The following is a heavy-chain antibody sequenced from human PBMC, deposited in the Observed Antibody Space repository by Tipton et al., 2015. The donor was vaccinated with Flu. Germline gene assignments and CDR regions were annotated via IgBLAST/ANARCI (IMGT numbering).Heavy chain of an antibody. CDR1: GFTFGDYE. V-gene: IGHV3-49*03. J-gene: IGHJ2*01. Sequence: SLRLSCTGSGFTFGDYEMTWFRQAPGKGLEWVGFIRSKAYAETTEYAASVKGRFTISRDDSKSVAYLQMNSLKVEDTAVYYCTRDGWTVGVTAMGWYFDLWGRGTLVTVSS. CDR2: IRSKAYAETT. D-gene: IGHD2-21*02. CDR3: TRDGWTVGVTAMGWYFDL.